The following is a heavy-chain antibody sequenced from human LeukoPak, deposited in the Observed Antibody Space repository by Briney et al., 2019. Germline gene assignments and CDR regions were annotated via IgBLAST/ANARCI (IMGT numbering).Heavy chain of an antibody. CDR2: IYNSGST. CDR3: ARGVVAAAGRTFDF. Sequence: PSETLSLTCTVSGGSISSYYWSWIRQPPGKGLEWIGYIYNSGSTNYNPSLKSRVTISLDTSKNQFSLKLSSVTAADTAVYYCARGVVAAAGRTFDFWGQGTLVTVSS. J-gene: IGHJ4*02. D-gene: IGHD6-13*01. V-gene: IGHV4-59*01. CDR1: GGSISSYY.